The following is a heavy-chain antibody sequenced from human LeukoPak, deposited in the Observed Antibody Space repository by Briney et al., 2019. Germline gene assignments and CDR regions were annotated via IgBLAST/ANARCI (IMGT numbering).Heavy chain of an antibody. CDR2: IYYSGST. Sequence: SETLSLTCTVSGGSISGYYWSWIRQPPGKGLEWIGYIYYSGSTNYSPSLKSRVTISVDTSKNQFSLKLSSVTAADTAVYYCARSAGEAFDIWGQGTMVTVSS. CDR3: ARSAGEAFDI. CDR1: GGSISGYY. V-gene: IGHV4-59*08. J-gene: IGHJ3*02.